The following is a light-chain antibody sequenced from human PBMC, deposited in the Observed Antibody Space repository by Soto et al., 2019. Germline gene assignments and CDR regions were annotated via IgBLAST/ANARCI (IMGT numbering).Light chain of an antibody. CDR1: QSLLYNSNKKNY. Sequence: DIVVTQSPDSLTLSLGERATITCRSSQSLLYNSNKKNYFAWYQQKAGQPPKLLIYWASTRESGVPDRFSGSGSGTDFTLTISSLQAEDVAVYYCQQYYSLPLTFGGGTRVEIK. CDR3: QQYYSLPLT. CDR2: WAS. V-gene: IGKV4-1*01. J-gene: IGKJ4*01.